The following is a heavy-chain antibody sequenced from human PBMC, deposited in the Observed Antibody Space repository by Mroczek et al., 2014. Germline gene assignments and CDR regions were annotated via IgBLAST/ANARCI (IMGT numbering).Heavy chain of an antibody. V-gene: IGHV4-34*01. Sequence: QVQLQQWGAGLLKPSETLSLTCAVYGGSFSGYYWSWIRQPPGKGLEWIGEINHSGSTNYNPSLKSRVTISVDTSKNQFSLKLSSVTAADTAVYYCARGGAYSSSDYYGSGTINPFDYWGQGTLVTVSS. CDR3: ARGGAYSSSDYYGSGTINPFDY. CDR2: INHSGST. D-gene: IGHD3-10*01. CDR1: GGSFSGYY. J-gene: IGHJ4*02.